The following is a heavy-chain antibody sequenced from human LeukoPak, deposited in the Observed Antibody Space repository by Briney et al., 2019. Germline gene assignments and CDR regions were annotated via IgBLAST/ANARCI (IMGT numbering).Heavy chain of an antibody. CDR1: GGTFSSYA. CDR2: IIPIFGTA. J-gene: IGHJ4*02. Sequence: LAASVKVSCKASGGTFSSYAISWVRQAPGQGLEWMGGIIPIFGTANYAQKFQGRVTITAGESTSTAYMELSSLRSEDTAVYYCARDRGVVPTTRYFDYWGQGTLVTVSS. V-gene: IGHV1-69*01. D-gene: IGHD3-3*01. CDR3: ARDRGVVPTTRYFDY.